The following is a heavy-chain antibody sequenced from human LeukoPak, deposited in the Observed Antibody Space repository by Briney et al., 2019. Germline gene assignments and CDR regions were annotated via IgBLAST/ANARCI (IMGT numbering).Heavy chain of an antibody. Sequence: PGGSLRLSCAASGFTFSSYWMSWVRQAPGKGLEWVANIKQDGSEKYYVDSMKGRFTISRDNAKNSLYLQMNSLRAEDTAVYYCARDKGSWYKYFDYWGQGTLVTVSS. CDR3: ARDKGSWYKYFDY. D-gene: IGHD6-13*01. CDR2: IKQDGSEK. CDR1: GFTFSSYW. V-gene: IGHV3-7*01. J-gene: IGHJ4*02.